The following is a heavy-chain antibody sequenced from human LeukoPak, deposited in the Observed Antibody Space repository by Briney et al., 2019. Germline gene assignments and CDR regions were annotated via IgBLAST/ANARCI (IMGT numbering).Heavy chain of an antibody. CDR1: GFTFSSYA. CDR2: ISGSGSGT. D-gene: IGHD7-27*01. J-gene: IGHJ4*02. Sequence: PGGSLRLSCAASGFTFSSYAMSWVRQAPGRGLEWVSGISGSGSGTYYPDSVKGRFTISRDNSKNTLYLQMNSLRAEDTAVYYCAKINRFTGKYEDYWGQGTLVTVSS. CDR3: AKINRFTGKYEDY. V-gene: IGHV3-23*01.